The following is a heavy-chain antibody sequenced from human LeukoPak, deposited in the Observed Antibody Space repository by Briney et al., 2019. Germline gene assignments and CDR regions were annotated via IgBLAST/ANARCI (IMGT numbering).Heavy chain of an antibody. V-gene: IGHV3-64*01. D-gene: IGHD2-21*02. CDR2: ITSNGDRT. CDR3: TTDRYCGGDCYLEGS. Sequence: GGSLRLSCAASGFTFSNSAMHWVRQAPGKGPEYVSAITSNGDRTYYANSVKGRFAISRDNSKNTLYLQMGSLRAEDMAVYYCTTDRYCGGDCYLEGSWGQGTLVTVSS. CDR1: GFTFSNSA. J-gene: IGHJ4*02.